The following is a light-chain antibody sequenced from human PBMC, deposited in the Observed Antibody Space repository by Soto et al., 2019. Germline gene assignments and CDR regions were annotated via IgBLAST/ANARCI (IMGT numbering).Light chain of an antibody. CDR2: GAS. V-gene: IGKV3D-20*02. CDR3: QQRSNWPPLT. J-gene: IGKJ4*01. CDR1: QSVSSNY. Sequence: ETVLTQSPGTLCLSPGERATLSCRASQSVSSNYLAWYQQKPGQAPRLLIYGASNRATGIPDRFSGSGSGTDFTLTISRLEPEDFAVYYCQQRSNWPPLTFGGGNKVEIK.